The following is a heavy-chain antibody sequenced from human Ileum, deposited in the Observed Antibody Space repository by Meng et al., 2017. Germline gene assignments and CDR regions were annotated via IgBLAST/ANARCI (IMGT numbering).Heavy chain of an antibody. CDR2: INHSGST. CDR1: GGSFSGYY. Sequence: QVHLPPVGAGLCKPSETLSLTCAVYGGSFSGYYWSWIRQAPGKGLEWIGEINHSGSTNYNPSLTRPFPISVVPSITPFSLMLPSLSSSDTALYYCSRTSYYDNSGYYPGWGQGTLVTVSS. J-gene: IGHJ4*02. V-gene: IGHV4-34*01. D-gene: IGHD3-22*01. CDR3: SRTSYYDNSGYYPG.